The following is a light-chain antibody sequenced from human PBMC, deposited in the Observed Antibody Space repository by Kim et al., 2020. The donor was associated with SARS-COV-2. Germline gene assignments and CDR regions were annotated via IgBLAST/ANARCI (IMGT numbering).Light chain of an antibody. J-gene: IGKJ4*01. V-gene: IGKV3-11*01. CDR3: QQRSNWPLT. CDR2: DAS. CDR1: QSVSSY. Sequence: LSPGESATLSCRARQSVSSYLAWYQQKPGQAPRLLIYDASNRATGIPARFSGSGSGTDFTLTISSLEPEDFAVYYCQQRSNWPLTFGGGTKVDIK.